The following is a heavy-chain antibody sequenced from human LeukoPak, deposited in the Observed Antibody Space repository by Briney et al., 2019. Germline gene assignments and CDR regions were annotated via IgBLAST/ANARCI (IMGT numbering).Heavy chain of an antibody. D-gene: IGHD6-19*01. Sequence: GGSLRLSCAAPGFTFSSYGMHWVRQAPGKGLEWVAVISYDGSNKYYADSVKGRFTISRDNSKNTLYLQMNGLRAEDTAVYYCAKDKARAVAGSDYFDYWGQGTLVTVSS. CDR2: ISYDGSNK. V-gene: IGHV3-30*18. CDR1: GFTFSSYG. CDR3: AKDKARAVAGSDYFDY. J-gene: IGHJ4*02.